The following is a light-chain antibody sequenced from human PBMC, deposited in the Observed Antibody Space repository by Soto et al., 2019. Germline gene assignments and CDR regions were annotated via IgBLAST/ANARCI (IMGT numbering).Light chain of an antibody. V-gene: IGKV1-5*01. CDR2: DAS. CDR3: QQYNSYWST. CDR1: QSISSW. J-gene: IGKJ1*01. Sequence: DIQMTQSPSTLSASVGDRVTITCRASQSISSWLAWYQQKPGKAPKLLIYDASSLESGVPSRFSGSGSGTEFTLTIISLQPDDFATYNCQQYNSYWSTFGQGTKV.